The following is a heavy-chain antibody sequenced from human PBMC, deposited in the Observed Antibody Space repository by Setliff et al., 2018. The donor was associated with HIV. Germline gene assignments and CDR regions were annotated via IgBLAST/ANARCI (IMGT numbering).Heavy chain of an antibody. CDR2: IYYSGST. D-gene: IGHD5-12*01. V-gene: IGHV4-59*01. CDR1: GGSISSYH. CDR3: ARDHIVATIRDYYYGMDV. Sequence: ASETLSLTCSLSGGSISSYHWNWIRQPPGKGLEWIGYIYYSGSTNYNPSLKSRVTISVDTSKNQFSLKLSSVTAADTAVYYCARDHIVATIRDYYYGMDVWGQGTTVTVS. J-gene: IGHJ6*02.